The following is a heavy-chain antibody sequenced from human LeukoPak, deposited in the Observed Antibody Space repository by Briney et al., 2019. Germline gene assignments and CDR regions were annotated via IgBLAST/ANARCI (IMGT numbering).Heavy chain of an antibody. CDR1: GYTFTDYY. J-gene: IGHJ4*02. CDR3: ARGAHKGTTITERFDH. CDR2: INPSGGIT. Sequence: ASVKVSCKASGYTFTDYYVHWVRQAPGQGLEWMGIINPSGGITSYAPKFQGRVTMTRDTSTTTVFMELSSLRSEDTAVYYCARGAHKGTTITERFDHWGQGALVTVSS. D-gene: IGHD1-1*01. V-gene: IGHV1-46*01.